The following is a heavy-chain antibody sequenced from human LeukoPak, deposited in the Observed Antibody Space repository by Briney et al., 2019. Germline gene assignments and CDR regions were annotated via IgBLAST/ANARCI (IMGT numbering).Heavy chain of an antibody. V-gene: IGHV4-59*12. Sequence: SETLSLTCTVSGGSISSYYWTWIRQPPGKGLEWIGNIYYSGSTYYNPSLKSRVTISVDTSKNHFSLKLNSVTAADTAVYYCAKPSNYYGSATDAFDFWDQGTMVTVSS. CDR3: AKPSNYYGSATDAFDF. J-gene: IGHJ3*01. D-gene: IGHD3-10*01. CDR2: IYYSGST. CDR1: GGSISSYY.